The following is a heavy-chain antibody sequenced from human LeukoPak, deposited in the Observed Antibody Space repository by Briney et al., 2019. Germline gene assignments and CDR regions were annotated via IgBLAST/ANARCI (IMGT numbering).Heavy chain of an antibody. Sequence: ASVKVSCKASGYTFTGYYMHWVRQAPGQGLEWMGWISAYNGNTNYAQKLQGRVTMTTDTSTSTAYMELRSLRSDDTAVYYCASPKISSDAFDIWGQGTMVTVSS. J-gene: IGHJ3*02. D-gene: IGHD2/OR15-2a*01. CDR1: GYTFTGYY. CDR2: ISAYNGNT. CDR3: ASPKISSDAFDI. V-gene: IGHV1-18*04.